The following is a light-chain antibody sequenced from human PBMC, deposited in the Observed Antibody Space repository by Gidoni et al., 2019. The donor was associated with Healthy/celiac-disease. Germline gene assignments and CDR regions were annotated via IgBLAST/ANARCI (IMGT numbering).Light chain of an antibody. J-gene: IGKJ3*01. V-gene: IGKV1-33*01. CDR2: DAS. CDR3: QQYDNLLT. Sequence: DIQMNQSPSSLSASVGDRVTITCQASQDISNYLNWYQQKPGKAPKLLIYDASNLETGVPSRFSGSGSGTDFTFTISSLQPEDIATYYCQQYDNLLTFGPGTKVDIK. CDR1: QDISNY.